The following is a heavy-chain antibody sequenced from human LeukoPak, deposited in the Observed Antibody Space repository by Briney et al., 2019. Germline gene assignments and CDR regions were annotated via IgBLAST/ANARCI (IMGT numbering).Heavy chain of an antibody. CDR1: GFTFSNYA. J-gene: IGHJ4*02. Sequence: GGSLRLSCAASGFTFSNYAMSWVRQAPGKGLEWVSDISGSGDSTNYADSVKGRFTISRDNSKNTLFLQMNSLRADDTALYYCAKSRGSGSNMARGVNFDYWGQGTLVTVSS. D-gene: IGHD3-10*01. V-gene: IGHV3-23*01. CDR2: ISGSGDST. CDR3: AKSRGSGSNMARGVNFDY.